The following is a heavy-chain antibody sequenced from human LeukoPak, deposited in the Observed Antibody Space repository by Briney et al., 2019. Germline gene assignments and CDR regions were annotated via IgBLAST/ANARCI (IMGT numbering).Heavy chain of an antibody. D-gene: IGHD2-15*01. CDR3: AKTQGYYDY. J-gene: IGHJ4*02. CDR2: ISGGGNT. CDR1: GFTVSSSY. V-gene: IGHV3-53*01. Sequence: GGSLRLSCAASGFTVSSSYMSWVRQAPGKGLEWISFISGGGNTFYADSVKGRFTISRDNSKNTLYLQMNSLRAEDTAVYFCAKTQGYYDYWGQGTLVTVSS.